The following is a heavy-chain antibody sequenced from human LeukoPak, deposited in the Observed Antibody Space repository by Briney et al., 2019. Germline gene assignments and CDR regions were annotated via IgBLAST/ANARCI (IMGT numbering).Heavy chain of an antibody. J-gene: IGHJ4*02. CDR3: ARDIYYYDTTDPKIRSDY. CDR2: INTYDGST. V-gene: IGHV1-18*01. D-gene: IGHD3-22*01. Sequence: SVKVSCKASGYTFTSFGISWVRQAPGQGLEWMGWINTYDGSTKYAQKLQDRVTMTTDTSTNTAYMELGSLRSDDAAVYYCARDIYYYDTTDPKIRSDYWGQGTLVTVSS. CDR1: GYTFTSFG.